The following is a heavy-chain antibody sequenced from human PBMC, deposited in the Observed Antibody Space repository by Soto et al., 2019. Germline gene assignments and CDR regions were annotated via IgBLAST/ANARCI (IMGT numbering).Heavy chain of an antibody. Sequence: EVQLLESGGTLVQPGGSLRLSCAASGFSFSNYALSWVRQAPGKGLEWVSTFSAGGRTYYADSVKGRFTIARDSSQNTVHLQISGLRPEDTAVYYCAKESLPEHYGDTLFDYWGQGTRVTVSS. CDR1: GFSFSNYA. J-gene: IGHJ4*02. CDR3: AKESLPEHYGDTLFDY. V-gene: IGHV3-23*01. D-gene: IGHD4-17*01. CDR2: FSAGGRT.